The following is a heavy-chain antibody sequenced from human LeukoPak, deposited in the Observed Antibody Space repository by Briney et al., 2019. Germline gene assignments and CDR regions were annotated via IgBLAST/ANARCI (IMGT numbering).Heavy chain of an antibody. CDR2: ISPDGSAK. D-gene: IGHD3-16*01. J-gene: IGHJ5*02. CDR1: GFSFSSYA. Sequence: GGSLRLSCAASGFSFSSYAMSWVRQAPGKGLEWMANISPDGSAKFYVDSVKGRFSISRDNAKSSLYLQVNSLRAEDTAVYYCARDYNWGWGPWGQGTLVTVSS. CDR3: ARDYNWGWGP. V-gene: IGHV3-7*01.